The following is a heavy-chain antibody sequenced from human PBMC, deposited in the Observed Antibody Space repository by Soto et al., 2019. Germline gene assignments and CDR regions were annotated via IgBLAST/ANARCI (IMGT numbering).Heavy chain of an antibody. D-gene: IGHD2-15*01. CDR2: IKSSGPT. CDR1: GFTVSSKY. J-gene: IGHJ6*04. CDR3: ARDDVLVDGGRCYGVPLDG. V-gene: IGHV3-66*01. Sequence: EVHLVESGGGLVQPGGSLRLSCAASGFTVSSKYMSWVRQAPGKGLEWVSLIKSSGPTYYADSVKGRFTISRDTSENTLHLQMDSLRAEDTAVYYCARDDVLVDGGRCYGVPLDGWGKGTTVTVSA.